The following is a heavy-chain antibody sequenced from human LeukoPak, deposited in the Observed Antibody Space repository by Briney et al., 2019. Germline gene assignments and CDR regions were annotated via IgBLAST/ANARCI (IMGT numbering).Heavy chain of an antibody. Sequence: PGGSLRLSCAVSGLTFNNYAMSWVRQAPGKGLEWVGFIRSKAYGGTTEYAASVKGRFTISRDDSKSIAYLQMNSLKTEDTAVYYCTRDGGLRLGFAFDIWGQGTMVTVSS. J-gene: IGHJ3*02. D-gene: IGHD6-19*01. V-gene: IGHV3-49*04. CDR1: GLTFNNYA. CDR3: TRDGGLRLGFAFDI. CDR2: IRSKAYGGTT.